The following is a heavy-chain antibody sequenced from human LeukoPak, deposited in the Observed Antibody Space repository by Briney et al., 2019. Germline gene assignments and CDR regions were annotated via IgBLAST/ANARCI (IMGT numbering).Heavy chain of an antibody. CDR2: IRYDGGNE. Sequence: PGGSLRLSCAASGFTFSTYGMHWVRQAPGKGLEWVAFIRYDGGNEYYVDSVKGRFTISRDNSKNTLYLQMNSLRAEDTAVYYCAKGYGFGTDHWGQGTLVTVSS. D-gene: IGHD3-10*01. J-gene: IGHJ4*02. CDR1: GFTFSTYG. CDR3: AKGYGFGTDH. V-gene: IGHV3-30*02.